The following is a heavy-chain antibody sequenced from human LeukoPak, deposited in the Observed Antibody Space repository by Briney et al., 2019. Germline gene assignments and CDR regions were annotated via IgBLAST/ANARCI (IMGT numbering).Heavy chain of an antibody. Sequence: GGSLRLSCAASGFTFSGYEMHWVRQAPGKGLEWVSFISSSGNTIYSADSVKGRFTISRDNAKNSLSLQMNGLRAEDTAVYYCARDIWFGELLPHGFDVWGQGTAVIVSS. V-gene: IGHV3-48*03. J-gene: IGHJ3*01. CDR1: GFTFSGYE. CDR3: ARDIWFGELLPHGFDV. D-gene: IGHD3-10*01. CDR2: ISSSGNTI.